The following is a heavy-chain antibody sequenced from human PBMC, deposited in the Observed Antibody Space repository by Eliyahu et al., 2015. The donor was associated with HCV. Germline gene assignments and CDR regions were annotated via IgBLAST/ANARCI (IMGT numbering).Heavy chain of an antibody. CDR3: ASGGGGIAVTGTGGWFDP. CDR1: GGSXTTYY. J-gene: IGHJ5*02. V-gene: IGHV4-59*01. Sequence: QVQLQESGPGLVKPSETLSLTCPVSGGSXTTYYWSWIRQPPGKGLEWIGYIHYIGSTNYNPSLKSRVTISIDTSKNQFSLNLTSVTAADTAMYYCASGGGGIAVTGTGGWFDPWGQGTLVTVSS. CDR2: IHYIGST. D-gene: IGHD6-19*01.